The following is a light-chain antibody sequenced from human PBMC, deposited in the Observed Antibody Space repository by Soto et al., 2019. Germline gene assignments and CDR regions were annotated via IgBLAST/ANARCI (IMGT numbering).Light chain of an antibody. CDR1: QSISSY. CDR3: QQYNNWPWT. V-gene: IGKV1-39*01. J-gene: IGKJ1*01. Sequence: DIQMTQSPSSLSTSVGYRVIITCRASQSISSYLNWYQQKPGKAPKLLIYGTSSLQSGVPSRFSGSGSGTDFTLTISSLQSEDFAVYYCQQYNNWPWTFGQGTKVDIK. CDR2: GTS.